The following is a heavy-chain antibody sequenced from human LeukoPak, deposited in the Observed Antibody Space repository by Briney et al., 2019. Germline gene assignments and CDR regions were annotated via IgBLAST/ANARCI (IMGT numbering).Heavy chain of an antibody. D-gene: IGHD6-13*01. V-gene: IGHV3-9*01. Sequence: GGSLRLSCAASGFTFDDYAMHWVRQAPGKGLEWVSGISWNSGSIGYADSVKGRFTISRDNAKNSLYLQMNSLRAEDTALYYCAKDRSSSWYPGDAFDIWGQGTMVTVSS. CDR1: GFTFDDYA. CDR3: AKDRSSSWYPGDAFDI. CDR2: ISWNSGSI. J-gene: IGHJ3*02.